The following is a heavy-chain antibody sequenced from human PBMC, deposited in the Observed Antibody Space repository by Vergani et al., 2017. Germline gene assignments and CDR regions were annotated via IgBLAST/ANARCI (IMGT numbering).Heavy chain of an antibody. J-gene: IGHJ3*02. V-gene: IGHV1-69*13. Sequence: QVQLVQSGAEVKKPGSSVKVSCKASGGTFSSDAISWVRQAPGQGLEWMGRIIPIFGTANYAQKFQGRVTITADESTSTAYMELSSLRSEDTAVYYCARGMTTETTDLDGFDIWGQGTMVSVSS. D-gene: IGHD4-17*01. CDR3: ARGMTTETTDLDGFDI. CDR1: GGTFSSDA. CDR2: IIPIFGTA.